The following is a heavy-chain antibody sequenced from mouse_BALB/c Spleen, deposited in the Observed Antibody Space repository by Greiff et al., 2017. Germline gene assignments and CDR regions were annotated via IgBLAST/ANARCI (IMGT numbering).Heavy chain of an antibody. CDR3: TRKDYGRGFYWYFEV. J-gene: IGHJ1*01. Sequence: EVMLVESGGGLVQPGGSMKLSCVASGFTFSNYWMNWVRQSPEKGLEWVAEIRLKSNNYATHYAESVKGRFTISRDDSKSSVYLQMNNLRAEDTGIYYCTRKDYGRGFYWYFEVWGEGTTVTVSS. D-gene: IGHD1-1*01. CDR2: IRLKSNNYAT. V-gene: IGHV6-6*02. CDR1: GFTFSNYW.